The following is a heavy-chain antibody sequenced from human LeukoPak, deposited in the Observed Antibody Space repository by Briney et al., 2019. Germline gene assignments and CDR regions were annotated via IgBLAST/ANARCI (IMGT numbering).Heavy chain of an antibody. J-gene: IGHJ6*02. D-gene: IGHD2-2*01. V-gene: IGHV3-15*01. Sequence: GGSLRLSCAASGFTFSNAWMSWVRQAPGKGLEWVGRIKSNTDGGTTDYAAPVKGRFTISRDDSKNTLYLQMNSLKTEDTAVYYCTTRIVVVPAAYYYYGMDVWGQGTTVTVSS. CDR1: GFTFSNAW. CDR2: IKSNTDGGTT. CDR3: TTRIVVVPAAYYYYGMDV.